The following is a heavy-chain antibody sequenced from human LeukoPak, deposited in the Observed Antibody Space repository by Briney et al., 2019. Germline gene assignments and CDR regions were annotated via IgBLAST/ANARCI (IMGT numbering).Heavy chain of an antibody. CDR3: AASRPPHPHPPQYYYGSHFDY. CDR1: GYTLTELS. J-gene: IGHJ4*02. CDR2: FDPEDGET. Sequence: GASVKVSCKVSGYTLTELSMHWVRQAPGKGLEWMGGFDPEDGETIYAQKFQGRVITTEDISPDTDYMELSSLRSEDTAVYYCAASRPPHPHPPQYYYGSHFDYWGQGTLVTVSS. D-gene: IGHD3-10*01. V-gene: IGHV1-24*01.